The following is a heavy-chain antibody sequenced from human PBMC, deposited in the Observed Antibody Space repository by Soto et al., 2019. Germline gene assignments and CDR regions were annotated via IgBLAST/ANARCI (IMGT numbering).Heavy chain of an antibody. CDR1: GFTFSSYE. V-gene: IGHV3-48*03. J-gene: IGHJ4*02. D-gene: IGHD2-15*01. Sequence: GGSLRLSCAASGFTFSSYEMNWVRQAPGKGLEWVSYISSSGSTIYYADSVKGRFTISRDNAKNSLYLQMNSLRAEDTAVYYCARGSRYHYFDYWGQGTLVTVSS. CDR2: ISSSGSTI. CDR3: ARGSRYHYFDY.